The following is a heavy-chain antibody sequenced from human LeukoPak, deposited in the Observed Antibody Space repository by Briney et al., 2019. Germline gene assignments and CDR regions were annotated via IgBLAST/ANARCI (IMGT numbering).Heavy chain of an antibody. Sequence: LPGGSLRLSCAASGVTVSSNYMSWVRQAPGKGLEWVSIIYSGGSTYYADSVKGRFTISRDNSKNTLYLQMNSLRAEDTAVYYCAKDTVAVAALFDPWGQGTLVTVSS. V-gene: IGHV3-53*01. CDR2: IYSGGST. CDR3: AKDTVAVAALFDP. CDR1: GVTVSSNY. D-gene: IGHD6-19*01. J-gene: IGHJ5*02.